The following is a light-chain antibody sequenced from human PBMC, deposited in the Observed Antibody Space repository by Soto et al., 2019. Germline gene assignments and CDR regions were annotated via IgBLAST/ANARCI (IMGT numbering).Light chain of an antibody. CDR3: CSYAGSSTYV. V-gene: IGLV2-23*02. CDR2: EVS. J-gene: IGLJ1*01. CDR1: SSDVGSYNL. Sequence: QSVLTQPASVSGSPGKSITISCTGTSSDVGSYNLVSWYQQHPGKAPKLMIYEVSKRPSGVSNRFSGSKSGNTASLTISGLKAEDEADYYCCSYAGSSTYVFGTGTKLTVL.